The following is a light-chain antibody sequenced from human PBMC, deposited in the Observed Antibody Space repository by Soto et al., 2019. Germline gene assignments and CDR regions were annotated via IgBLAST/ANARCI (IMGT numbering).Light chain of an antibody. V-gene: IGLV2-8*01. Sequence: QSALTQAASASGSPGQSVTISCTGTSSDVGAYDYVSWYQQHPGKAPKLMIYEINKRPSGVPDRFSGSKSGNTASLTVSGLQAEDEADYYCSSFAGSNNFPYVFGTGTKVTVL. J-gene: IGLJ1*01. CDR1: SSDVGAYDY. CDR3: SSFAGSNNFPYV. CDR2: EIN.